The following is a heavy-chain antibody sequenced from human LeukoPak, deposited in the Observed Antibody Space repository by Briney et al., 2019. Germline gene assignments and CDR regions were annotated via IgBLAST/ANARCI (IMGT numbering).Heavy chain of an antibody. D-gene: IGHD3-10*01. Sequence: GGSLRLSCAASGITFNNFWMTWVRRAPEKGLEWVGNINRDGSAKYYLDSVKGRFAISRDNTKNSLYLQMNSLRAEDTAVYYCARDYYGSGIPHGMDVWGQGTTVTVSS. CDR2: INRDGSAK. CDR3: ARDYYGSGIPHGMDV. V-gene: IGHV3-7*01. J-gene: IGHJ6*02. CDR1: GITFNNFW.